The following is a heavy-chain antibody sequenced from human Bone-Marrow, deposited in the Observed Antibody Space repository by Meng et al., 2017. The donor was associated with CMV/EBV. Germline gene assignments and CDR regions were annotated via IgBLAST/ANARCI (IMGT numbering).Heavy chain of an antibody. J-gene: IGHJ3*02. CDR1: GFTFSSYG. D-gene: IGHD6-13*01. CDR3: ARDDGYSGSSYEAAFDI. Sequence: GGSLRLSCAASGFTFSSYGMHWVRQAPGKGLEWVAFIRYDGSNKYYADSVKGRFTISRDNSKKSLYLQMTSLRAEDTAVYYCARDDGYSGSSYEAAFDIWGQGTMVTVSS. CDR2: IRYDGSNK. V-gene: IGHV3-30*02.